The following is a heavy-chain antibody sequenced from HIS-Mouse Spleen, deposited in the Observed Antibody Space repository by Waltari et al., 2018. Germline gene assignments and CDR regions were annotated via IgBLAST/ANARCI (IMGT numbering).Heavy chain of an antibody. V-gene: IGHV4-39*07. CDR3: AREIPYSSSWYDWYFDL. D-gene: IGHD6-13*01. J-gene: IGHJ2*01. Sequence: QLQLQESGPGLVKPSETLSLTCTASVAPTSISSYSWGWIRQPPGKGLEWIGSIYYSGSTYYNPSLKSRVTISVDTSKNQFSLKLSSVTAADTAVYYCAREIPYSSSWYDWYFDLWGRGTLVTVSS. CDR1: VAPTSISSYS. CDR2: IYYSGST.